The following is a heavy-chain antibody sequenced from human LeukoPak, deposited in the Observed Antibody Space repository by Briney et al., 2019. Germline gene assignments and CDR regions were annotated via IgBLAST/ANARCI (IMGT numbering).Heavy chain of an antibody. CDR3: ARGIKPGF. V-gene: IGHV4-34*01. CDR1: GGSFSDYY. J-gene: IGHJ4*02. D-gene: IGHD1-14*01. Sequence: NASETLSLTCAVYGGSFSDYYWSWIRQPPGKGLEWIGEINHSENTNYNPSLKSRVTISVDTSKNQFSLKLTSVTAADTAVYYCARGIKPGFWGQGTLVTVSS. CDR2: INHSENT.